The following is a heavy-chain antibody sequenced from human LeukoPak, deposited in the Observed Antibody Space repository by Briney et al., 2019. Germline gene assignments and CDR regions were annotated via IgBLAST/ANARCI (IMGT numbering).Heavy chain of an antibody. D-gene: IGHD1-26*01. J-gene: IGHJ6*02. CDR1: GGSISSYY. CDR2: IYTSGST. V-gene: IGHV4-4*07. Sequence: PSETLSLTCTVSGGSISSYYWSWIRQPAGKGLEWIGRIYTSGSTNYNPSLKSRVTMSVDTSKNQFSLKLSSVTAADTAVYYCARVLRGATNYYYYGMDVWGQGTTVTVSS. CDR3: ARVLRGATNYYYYGMDV.